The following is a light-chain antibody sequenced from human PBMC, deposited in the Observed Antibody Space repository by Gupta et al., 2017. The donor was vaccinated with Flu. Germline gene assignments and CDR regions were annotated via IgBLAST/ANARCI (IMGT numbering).Light chain of an antibody. V-gene: IGLV2-23*01. Sequence: QSALTQPASVSGSPGQSITISCTGTSSDVGSYNLVSWYQQHPGKAPKLMIYEGSKRPSWVSNRFSGSKSGNTASLTNSGLQAEDEADYYCCSYAGSSTYVVFGGGTKLTVL. CDR1: SSDVGSYNL. J-gene: IGLJ2*01. CDR2: EGS. CDR3: CSYAGSSTYVV.